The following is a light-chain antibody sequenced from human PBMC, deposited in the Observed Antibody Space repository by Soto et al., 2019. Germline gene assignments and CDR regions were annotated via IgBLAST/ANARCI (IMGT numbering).Light chain of an antibody. CDR2: DTS. Sequence: DIQLTQSPSFLSASVGDRVTITCRASQGISSYLVWFQQKPGKAPNLLIYDTSTLHSGVPSRFSGSGSGTEFTLTISSLQPEDFATYYCQQLNTYPYTFGQGTKLEIK. CDR3: QQLNTYPYT. J-gene: IGKJ2*01. CDR1: QGISSY. V-gene: IGKV1-9*01.